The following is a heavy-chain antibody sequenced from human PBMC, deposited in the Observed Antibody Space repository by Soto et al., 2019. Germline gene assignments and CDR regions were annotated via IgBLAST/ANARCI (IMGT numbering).Heavy chain of an antibody. CDR2: IIPIFGTA. V-gene: IGHV1-69*12. J-gene: IGHJ4*02. Sequence: QVQLVQAGAEVKKPGSSVKVSCKASGGTFSSYAISWVRQAPGQGLEWMGGIIPIFGTANYAQKFQGRVTITEDESTSKAYVSLSSGGSEDAAAYDCARAYDGGGDIFGYWGKGTLVTVSS. CDR1: GGTFSSYA. D-gene: IGHD2-21*01. CDR3: ARAYDGGGDIFGY.